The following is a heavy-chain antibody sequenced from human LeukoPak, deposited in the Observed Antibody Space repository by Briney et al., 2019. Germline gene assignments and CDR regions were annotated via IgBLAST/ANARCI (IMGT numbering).Heavy chain of an antibody. Sequence: GGSLRLSCVASGFTFRTYWMHWVRQVPGKGPVWLSRINPDGSSTTYADSVKGRFTISRDNAKNMLYLQINSLRVEDTAIYYCARGGKLEPTAMPTWGQGSLVVVSS. CDR2: INPDGSST. CDR3: ARGGKLEPTAMPT. V-gene: IGHV3-74*01. CDR1: GFTFRTYW. J-gene: IGHJ5*02. D-gene: IGHD2-2*01.